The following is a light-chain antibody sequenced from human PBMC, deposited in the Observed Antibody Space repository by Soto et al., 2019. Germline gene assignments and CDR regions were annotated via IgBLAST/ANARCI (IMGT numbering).Light chain of an antibody. CDR2: EVI. Sequence: SALTQPASVSGSPGQSITISCTGTSSDVGAYNSISWYQQHPGKAPKLIIYEVINRPSGVSNRFSGYKSGNTASLTISGLQPEDEADYYCSSYTSIITVVFGGGTK. J-gene: IGLJ2*01. V-gene: IGLV2-14*01. CDR3: SSYTSIITVV. CDR1: SSDVGAYNS.